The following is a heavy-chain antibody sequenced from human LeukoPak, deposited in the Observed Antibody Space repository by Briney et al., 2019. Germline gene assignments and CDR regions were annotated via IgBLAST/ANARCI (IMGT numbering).Heavy chain of an antibody. J-gene: IGHJ1*01. CDR1: GFTFSSYT. CDR3: ARDGKDSMIVVVTAEYFQH. CDR2: ISSSSSYI. Sequence: PGGSLRLSYAASGFTFSSYTMNWVRQAPGKGLEWVSSISSSSSYIYYADSVKGRFTISRDNAKNSLYLQMDSLRAEDTAVYYCARDGKDSMIVVVTAEYFQHWGQGTLVTVSS. V-gene: IGHV3-21*01. D-gene: IGHD3-22*01.